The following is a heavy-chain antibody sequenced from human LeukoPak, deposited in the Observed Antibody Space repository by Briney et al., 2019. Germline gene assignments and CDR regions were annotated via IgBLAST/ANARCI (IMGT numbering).Heavy chain of an antibody. CDR2: INPNSGNT. CDR1: GYIFTSYD. CDR3: ARVPNYYYYYGMDV. J-gene: IGHJ6*02. Sequence: GSSVKVSCKASGYIFTSYDINWVRPATGQGLEGMGWINPNSGNTGYAQKSQGRVTMTRNASISTAYMELSSLRSEDTAVYYCARVPNYYYYYGMDVWGQGTTVTVSS. V-gene: IGHV1-8*01.